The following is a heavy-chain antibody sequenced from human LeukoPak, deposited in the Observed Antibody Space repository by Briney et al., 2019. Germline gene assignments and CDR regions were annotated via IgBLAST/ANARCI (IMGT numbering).Heavy chain of an antibody. CDR2: IGPDGSGT. Sequence: GGSLRLSCAVSGFTFSRYWMHWVRQAPGKGLVWVSRIGPDGSGTTYADSVKGRFTISRDNAKNTLYLQMSTLTAEDTAVYYCARGPDGGGYYCGDYWGRGNLVSVSS. CDR3: ARGPDGGGYYCGDY. D-gene: IGHD3-22*01. J-gene: IGHJ4*02. CDR1: GFTFSRYW. V-gene: IGHV3-74*01.